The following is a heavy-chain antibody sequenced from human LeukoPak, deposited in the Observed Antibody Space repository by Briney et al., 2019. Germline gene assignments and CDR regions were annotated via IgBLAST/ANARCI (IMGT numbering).Heavy chain of an antibody. CDR3: TRYNNDHFDY. D-gene: IGHD1-14*01. CDR2: IAYDGSRA. Sequence: GGSLRLSCAASGFTFSTYWMSWVRQTPGKGLEWVAVIAYDGSRAFYADSVKGRFTISRDNSENTMSVQMDDLRAEDTAVYYCTRYNNDHFDYWGQGTLVTVSS. V-gene: IGHV3-33*08. CDR1: GFTFSTYW. J-gene: IGHJ4*02.